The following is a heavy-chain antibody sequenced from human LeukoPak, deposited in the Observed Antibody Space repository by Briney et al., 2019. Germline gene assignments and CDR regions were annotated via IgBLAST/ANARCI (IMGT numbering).Heavy chain of an antibody. V-gene: IGHV1-69*13. J-gene: IGHJ5*02. CDR1: GYTFTGYY. CDR3: ARGNDPDWFDP. D-gene: IGHD1-1*01. CDR2: IIPIFGTA. Sequence: SVKVSCKASGYTFTGYYMHWVRQAPGQGLEWMGGIIPIFGTANYAQKFQGRVTITADESTSTAYMELSSLRSEDTAVYYCARGNDPDWFDPWGQGTLVTVSS.